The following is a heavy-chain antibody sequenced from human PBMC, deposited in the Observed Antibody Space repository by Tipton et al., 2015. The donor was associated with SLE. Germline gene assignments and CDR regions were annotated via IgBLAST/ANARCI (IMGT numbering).Heavy chain of an antibody. V-gene: IGHV3-33*01. CDR3: AREGSGSYYDY. J-gene: IGHJ4*02. CDR1: GFTFSSYG. CDR2: IWYDGSNK. Sequence: SLRLSCAASGFTFSSYGMHWVRQAPGKGLEWVAVIWYDGSNKYYADSVKGRFTISRDNSKNTPYLQMNSLRAEDTAVYYCAREGSGSYYDYWGQGTLVTVSS. D-gene: IGHD1-26*01.